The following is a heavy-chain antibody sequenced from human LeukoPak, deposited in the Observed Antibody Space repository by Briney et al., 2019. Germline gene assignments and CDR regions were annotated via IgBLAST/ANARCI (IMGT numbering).Heavy chain of an antibody. V-gene: IGHV3-53*01. CDR3: ARDRYNYGRDFYHYGMDV. Sequence: GGSLRLSCVASGFSVSTNHMSWVRQAPGKGPEWVSIIYRGGDTYYSGSVKGRFTISRENSKNTLYLQMHSLSAEDTAIYFCARDRYNYGRDFYHYGMDVWGPGTTVIVSS. CDR1: GFSVSTNH. D-gene: IGHD5-18*01. CDR2: IYRGGDT. J-gene: IGHJ6*02.